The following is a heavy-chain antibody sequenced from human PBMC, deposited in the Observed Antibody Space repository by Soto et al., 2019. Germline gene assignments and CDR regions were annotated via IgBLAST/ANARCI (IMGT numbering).Heavy chain of an antibody. D-gene: IGHD3-16*02. CDR1: GFTFADYS. CDR2: VDPEGHIS. CDR3: ARLSRITFIVA. Sequence: VKLVQSGAEVKSPGTSVKLSCQTSGFTFADYSIHWVRQAPGQGFEYMGEVDPEGHISGSPLNGQGRLSMTRDASTSTVYMELNSLRSEDTAVYYCARLSRITFIVAWGQGTLVTVSS. V-gene: IGHV1-46*01. J-gene: IGHJ5*02.